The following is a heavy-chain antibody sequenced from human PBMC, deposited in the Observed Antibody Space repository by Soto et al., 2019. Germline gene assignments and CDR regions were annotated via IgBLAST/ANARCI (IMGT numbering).Heavy chain of an antibody. J-gene: IGHJ6*02. Sequence: XGSLRLSCVAAGFTFSSYDMHWVRQATGKGLEWVSGIGIVGDTYYPGSVKGRFNISRENAKNSLYLQMNSLRAGDTAIYYCARVSTAGGDYGMDVWGQGTTVTVSS. CDR1: GFTFSSYD. CDR3: ARVSTAGGDYGMDV. V-gene: IGHV3-13*01. CDR2: IGIVGDT. D-gene: IGHD3-10*01.